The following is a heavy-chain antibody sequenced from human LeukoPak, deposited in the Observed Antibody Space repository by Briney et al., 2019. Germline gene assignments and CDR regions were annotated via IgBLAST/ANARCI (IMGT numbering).Heavy chain of an antibody. CDR1: GGSFSGYY. CDR3: ASPMYYYDSSGYYASC. J-gene: IGHJ4*02. Sequence: SGTLSLTCAVYGGSFSGYYWSWIRQPPGKGLEWIGEINHSGGTNYNPSLKSRVTISVDTSKNQFSLKLSSVTAADTAVYYCASPMYYYDSSGYYASCWGQGTLVTVSS. D-gene: IGHD3-22*01. CDR2: INHSGGT. V-gene: IGHV4-34*01.